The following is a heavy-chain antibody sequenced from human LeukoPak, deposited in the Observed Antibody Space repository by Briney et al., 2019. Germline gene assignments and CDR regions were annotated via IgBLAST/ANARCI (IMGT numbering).Heavy chain of an antibody. Sequence: SETLSLTCTVSGGSISSYYWSWIRQPPGKGLEWIGYIYYSGSTNYNPSLKSRVTISVDTSKNQFSLKLSSVTAADTAVYYCAREGRYCSSTSCYNPDYYYYMDVWGKGTTVTISS. D-gene: IGHD2-2*01. CDR1: GGSISSYY. J-gene: IGHJ6*03. CDR2: IYYSGST. V-gene: IGHV4-59*01. CDR3: AREGRYCSSTSCYNPDYYYYMDV.